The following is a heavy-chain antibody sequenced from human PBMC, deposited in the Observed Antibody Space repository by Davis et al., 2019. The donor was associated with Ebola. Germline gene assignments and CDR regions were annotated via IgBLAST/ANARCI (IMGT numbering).Heavy chain of an antibody. Sequence: GESLKISCIASGFTFSSYTMNWVRQAPGKGLEWVSSVSTRSSYIHYADSVKGRFTISRDNAKNSLYLQMNSLRAEDTAVYYCARDRYDYSNYGLYYYYGMDVWGQGTTVTVSS. CDR3: ARDRYDYSNYGLYYYYGMDV. CDR1: GFTFSSYT. J-gene: IGHJ6*02. V-gene: IGHV3-21*01. D-gene: IGHD4-11*01. CDR2: VSTRSSYI.